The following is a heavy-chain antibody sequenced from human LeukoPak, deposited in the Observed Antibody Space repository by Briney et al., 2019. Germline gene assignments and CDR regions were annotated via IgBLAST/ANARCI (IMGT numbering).Heavy chain of an antibody. CDR3: ARDHCGGDCYLTSHFDF. V-gene: IGHV3-74*01. Sequence: PGGSLRLSCAVSGFTFSSYWMHWVRQAPGKGRVWVSRINTDGSSTNYADSVKGRFTISRDNTKNSLYLQMDSLRAEDTAIYYCARDHCGGDCYLTSHFDFWGQGTLVTVSS. CDR2: INTDGSST. CDR1: GFTFSSYW. D-gene: IGHD2-21*02. J-gene: IGHJ4*02.